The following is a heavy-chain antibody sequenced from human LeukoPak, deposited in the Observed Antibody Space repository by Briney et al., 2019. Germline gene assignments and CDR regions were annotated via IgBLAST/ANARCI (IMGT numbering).Heavy chain of an antibody. D-gene: IGHD6-19*01. CDR1: GFTFGDYA. CDR2: IRSKSYGGTT. V-gene: IGHV3-49*04. Sequence: GGSLRLSCTASGFTFGDYAMSWVRQAPGKGVEWVGFIRSKSYGGTTEYAASVQGRFTISRDDSKSIAYLQMNSLETEDTAVYYCTRVAVAGGDLYYFDYWGQGTLVTVSS. CDR3: TRVAVAGGDLYYFDY. J-gene: IGHJ4*02.